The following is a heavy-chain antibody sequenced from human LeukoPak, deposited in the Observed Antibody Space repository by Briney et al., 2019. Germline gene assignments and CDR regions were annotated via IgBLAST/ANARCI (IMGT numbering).Heavy chain of an antibody. Sequence: ASVKVSCKASGYAFTSYYMHWVRQAPGQGLEWMGISNPSGGSTSYAQKFQGRVTMTRDMSTSTVYMELSSLRSEDTAVYYCAIPTLEDYWGQGTLVTVSS. CDR1: GYAFTSYY. CDR2: SNPSGGST. V-gene: IGHV1-46*01. J-gene: IGHJ4*02. CDR3: AIPTLEDY. D-gene: IGHD3-16*01.